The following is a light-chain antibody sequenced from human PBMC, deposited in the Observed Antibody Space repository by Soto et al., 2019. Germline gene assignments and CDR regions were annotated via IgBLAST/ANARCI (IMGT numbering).Light chain of an antibody. CDR2: EGN. J-gene: IGLJ2*01. CDR1: SSDVDSHY. V-gene: IGLV2-14*03. CDR3: SSHTPNITL. Sequence: QSVLTQPPSASGSPGQSVTISCTGTSSDVDSHYVAWYQQHPNKAPKVLIYEGNNRPSGVSDRFSGSKSGNTASLTISGLQAEDEADYYCSSHTPNITLFGGGTKVTVL.